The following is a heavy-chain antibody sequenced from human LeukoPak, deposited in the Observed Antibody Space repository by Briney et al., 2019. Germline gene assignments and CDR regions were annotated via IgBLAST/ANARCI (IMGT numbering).Heavy chain of an antibody. CDR2: ISAYNGNT. CDR3: ARVTYACSGGSCYGMDV. V-gene: IGHV1-18*04. CDR1: GYTFTGYY. J-gene: IGHJ6*02. Sequence: GASVKVSCKASGYTFTGYYMHWVRQAPGQGLEWMGWISAYNGNTNYAQKLQGRVTMTTDTSTSTAYMELRSLRSDDTAVYYCARVTYACSGGSCYGMDVWGQGTTVTVSS. D-gene: IGHD2-15*01.